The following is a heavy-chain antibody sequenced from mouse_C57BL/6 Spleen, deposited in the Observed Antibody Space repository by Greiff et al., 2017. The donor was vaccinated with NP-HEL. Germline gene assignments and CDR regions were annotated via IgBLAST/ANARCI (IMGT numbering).Heavy chain of an antibody. J-gene: IGHJ3*01. V-gene: IGHV1-81*01. D-gene: IGHD2-4*01. Sequence: QVQLKQSGAELARPGASVKLSCKASGYTFTSYGISWVKQRTGQGLEWIGEIYPRSGNTYYNEKFKGKATLTADKSSSTAYMELRSLTSEDSAVYFCARNYEYDEGFAYWGQGTLVTVSA. CDR3: ARNYEYDEGFAY. CDR2: IYPRSGNT. CDR1: GYTFTSYG.